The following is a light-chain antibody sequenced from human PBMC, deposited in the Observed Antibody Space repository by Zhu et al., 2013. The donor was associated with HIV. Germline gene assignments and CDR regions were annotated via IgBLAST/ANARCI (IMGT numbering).Light chain of an antibody. V-gene: IGKV1-12*01. J-gene: IGKJ1*01. CDR1: RGISTW. CDR3: QQTYNTPWT. Sequence: DMQMTQSPSSVSAFVGDTITITCRASRGISTWLAWYQQKPGKAPKLLIYAASSLQSGVPSRFSGSGSGTDFTLTISSLQPEDFATYSCQQTYNTPWTFGQGTKVEIK. CDR2: AAS.